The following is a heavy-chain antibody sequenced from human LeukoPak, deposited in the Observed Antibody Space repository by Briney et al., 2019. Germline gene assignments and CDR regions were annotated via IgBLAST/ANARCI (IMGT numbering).Heavy chain of an antibody. CDR2: ISSSSSYI. CDR3: ARDPTPRYCSGGSCYTHYGMDV. J-gene: IGHJ6*02. CDR1: GFTFSSYT. D-gene: IGHD2-15*01. V-gene: IGHV3-21*01. Sequence: GGSLRLSWAASGFTFSSYTMNWVRQAPGKGLEWVSSISSSSSYIYYADSVKGRLTISRDNAKNSLYLQMNSLRAEDTAVYYCARDPTPRYCSGGSCYTHYGMDVWGQGTTVTVSS.